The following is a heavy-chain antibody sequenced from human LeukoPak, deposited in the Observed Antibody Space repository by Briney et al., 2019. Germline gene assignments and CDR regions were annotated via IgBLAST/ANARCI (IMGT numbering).Heavy chain of an antibody. V-gene: IGHV1-3*01. CDR3: ARDRCSGGSCYGWLDP. D-gene: IGHD2-15*01. CDR2: INAGNGNT. Sequence: ASVEVSCKASGYTFTSYAMHWVRQAPGQRLEWMGWINAGNGNTKYSQKFQGRVTITRDTSASTAYMELSSLRSEDTAVYYCARDRCSGGSCYGWLDPWGQGTLVTVSS. J-gene: IGHJ5*02. CDR1: GYTFTSYA.